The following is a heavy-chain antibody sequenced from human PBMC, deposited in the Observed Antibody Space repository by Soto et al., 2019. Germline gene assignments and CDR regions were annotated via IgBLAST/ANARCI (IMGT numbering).Heavy chain of an antibody. V-gene: IGHV4-31*03. CDR3: ARRGGSSSGYYYYAMDV. CDR2: IYSNGDT. CDR1: IDSGNSGGYY. Sequence: TLSLTCSVSIDSGNSGGYYWSWILQHPGKGLEWIGYIYSNGDTYYNPSLKSRVTISVDTSKNQFSLNLTSVTAADTAVYYCARRGGSSSGYYYYAMDVWGQGTTVTVSS. J-gene: IGHJ6*02. D-gene: IGHD6-6*01.